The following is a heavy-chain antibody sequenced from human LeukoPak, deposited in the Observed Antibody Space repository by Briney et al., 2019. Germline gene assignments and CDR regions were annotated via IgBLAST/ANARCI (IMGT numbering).Heavy chain of an antibody. V-gene: IGHV3-30-3*01. Sequence: PGGSLRLSCAASGFTFSSYAMHWVRQAPGKGLEWVAVISYDGSNKYYADSVKGRFTISRDNSKNTLYLQMNSLRAEDTAVYYCAREAGGGGCGGDCYSIERYYYYYGMDVWGQGTTVTVSS. D-gene: IGHD2-21*02. CDR2: ISYDGSNK. J-gene: IGHJ6*02. CDR3: AREAGGGGCGGDCYSIERYYYYYGMDV. CDR1: GFTFSSYA.